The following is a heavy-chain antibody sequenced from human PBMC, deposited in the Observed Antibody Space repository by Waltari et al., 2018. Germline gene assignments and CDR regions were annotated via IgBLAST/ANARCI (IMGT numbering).Heavy chain of an antibody. CDR1: GGSFSGYY. D-gene: IGHD6-19*01. CDR3: ARDSPYISGSFDY. CDR2: MYTSGST. Sequence: QVQLQQWGAGLLKPSETLSLTCAVYGGSFSGYYWSWIRQPPGKGLEWIGRMYTSGSTNYNPSLKSRVTMSIDTSKNHFSLKLSSVTAADTALYYCARDSPYISGSFDYWGQGTLVTVSS. J-gene: IGHJ4*02. V-gene: IGHV4-59*10.